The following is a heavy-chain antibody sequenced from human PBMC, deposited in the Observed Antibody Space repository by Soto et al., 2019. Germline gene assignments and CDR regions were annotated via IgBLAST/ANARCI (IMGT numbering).Heavy chain of an antibody. CDR2: INHSGST. J-gene: IGHJ4*02. D-gene: IGHD2-15*01. Sequence: SETLSLTCAVYGGSFSGYYWSWIRQPPGRGLEWIGEINHSGSTNYNPSLKGRVTISVDTSKNQFSLKLSSVTAADTAVYYCARPGRRYCSGGSCYHDYWGQGTLVTVSS. CDR1: GGSFSGYY. CDR3: ARPGRRYCSGGSCYHDY. V-gene: IGHV4-34*01.